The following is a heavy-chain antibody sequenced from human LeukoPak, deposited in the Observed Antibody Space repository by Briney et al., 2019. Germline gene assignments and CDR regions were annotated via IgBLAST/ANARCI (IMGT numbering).Heavy chain of an antibody. CDR3: ASLGRSTGRDY. CDR2: MNQEGSEK. D-gene: IGHD1-1*01. V-gene: IGHV3-7*01. CDR1: GFTFSNYW. Sequence: GGTLRLPCAASGFTFSNYWMSWVRQDPAKGLEGVANMNQEGSEKEYVDSVKGRFTITRDNAKNSLYLQMDSLRAKATAVYYCASLGRSTGRDYWGQGTLVTVSS. J-gene: IGHJ4*01.